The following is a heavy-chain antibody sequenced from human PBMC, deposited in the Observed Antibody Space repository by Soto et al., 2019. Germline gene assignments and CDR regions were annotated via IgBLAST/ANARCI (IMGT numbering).Heavy chain of an antibody. CDR3: ARDTGSGWYWYFDL. D-gene: IGHD6-19*01. CDR1: GYTFTSYY. CDR2: INPSGGST. V-gene: IGHV1-46*01. J-gene: IGHJ2*01. Sequence: ASVKVSCKASGYTFTSYYMHWVRQAPGQGLEWMGIINPSGGSTTYAQKFQGRVTMTRDTSTSTAYMELRSLTSDDTAVYYCARDTGSGWYWYFDLWGRGTLVTVSS.